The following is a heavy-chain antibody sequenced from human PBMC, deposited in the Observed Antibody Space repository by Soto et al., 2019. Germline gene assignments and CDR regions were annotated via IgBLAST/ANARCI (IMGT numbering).Heavy chain of an antibody. V-gene: IGHV3-74*01. Sequence: EVQLVESGGGLVQPGGSLRLSCAASEFTFSSYWMHWVRQVPGKGLVWVSRINNDGSSTSYADSVKGRFTISRDNAKNTVSLQMNSLRPEDTAVYYCARSVSGYSYGQDWGQGTLVTVSS. CDR1: EFTFSSYW. D-gene: IGHD5-18*01. CDR3: ARSVSGYSYGQD. CDR2: INNDGSST. J-gene: IGHJ4*02.